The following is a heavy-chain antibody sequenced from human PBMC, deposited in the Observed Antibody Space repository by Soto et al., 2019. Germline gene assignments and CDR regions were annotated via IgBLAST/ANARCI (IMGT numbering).Heavy chain of an antibody. J-gene: IGHJ5*02. Sequence: ASVKVSCKASGYTFTSYYMHWVRQAPGQGLEWMGWISTSNGKTDYTQNLQGRLTLTTDTSTSTAYMQLSNLRSDDTAVYYCARDLISYSNNALNWIDPWGQGTLVNVSS. V-gene: IGHV1-18*04. CDR1: GYTFTSYY. D-gene: IGHD6-13*01. CDR2: ISTSNGKT. CDR3: ARDLISYSNNALNWIDP.